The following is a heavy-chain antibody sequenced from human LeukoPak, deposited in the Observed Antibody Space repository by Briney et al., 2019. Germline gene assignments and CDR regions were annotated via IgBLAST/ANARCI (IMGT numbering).Heavy chain of an antibody. CDR1: GFTFRNYW. J-gene: IGHJ4*02. V-gene: IGHV3-7*03. Sequence: GGSLRLSCAASGFTFRNYWMSWVRQVPGTGLEWVANIKQDGSDRNYVPSVRGRFTISRDNAESSLYLQMNSLRAEDTAVYYCVRNLAVAGTGFDSWGQGTLVTVSS. D-gene: IGHD6-19*01. CDR2: IKQDGSDR. CDR3: VRNLAVAGTGFDS.